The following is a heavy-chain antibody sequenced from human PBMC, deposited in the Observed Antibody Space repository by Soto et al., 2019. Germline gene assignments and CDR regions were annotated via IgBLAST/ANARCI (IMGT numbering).Heavy chain of an antibody. CDR3: ARGGHVVVVTAALDY. V-gene: IGHV1-46*01. J-gene: IGHJ4*02. Sequence: QVQLMQSGAEVKKPGASVKVSCKASGDTFTDYYIHWVRQAPGQGLEWMGTVNPSGGHTTYAQHCLGRVPMNRDTSTSTLYMELTSLTSDDTAIYYCARGGHVVVVTAALDYWGQGTLVTVSS. D-gene: IGHD2-21*02. CDR2: VNPSGGHT. CDR1: GDTFTDYY.